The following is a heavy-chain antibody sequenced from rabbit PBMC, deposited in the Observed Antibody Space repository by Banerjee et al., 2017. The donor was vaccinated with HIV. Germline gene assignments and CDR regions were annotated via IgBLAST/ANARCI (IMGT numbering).Heavy chain of an antibody. V-gene: IGHV1S40*01. D-gene: IGHD7-1*01. J-gene: IGHJ4*01. CDR1: GFSFSSSYY. Sequence: QSLEESGGDMVKPGASLTLTCTASGFSFSSSYYMCWVRQAPGKGLEWIACIYVGSTGSTYYASWAKGRFTISKTSSTTVTLQMTSLTAADTATYFCAKSDAGYAGYGWAIFNLWGPGTLVTVS. CDR3: AKSDAGYAGYGWAIFNL. CDR2: IYVGSTGST.